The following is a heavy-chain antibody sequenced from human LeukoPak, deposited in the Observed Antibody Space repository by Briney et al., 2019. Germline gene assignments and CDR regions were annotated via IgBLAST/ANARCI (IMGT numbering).Heavy chain of an antibody. J-gene: IGHJ5*02. D-gene: IGHD3-10*01. CDR2: INPNSGGT. V-gene: IGHV1-2*02. CDR1: GYTFTGYY. Sequence: GASVKVSCKASGYTFTGYYMHWVRQAPGQGLEWMGWINPNSGGTNYTQKFQGRVTMTWDTSISTAYMELSRLRSDDTAVYYCAGSITMVRGVGSRFDPWGQGTLVTVSS. CDR3: AGSITMVRGVGSRFDP.